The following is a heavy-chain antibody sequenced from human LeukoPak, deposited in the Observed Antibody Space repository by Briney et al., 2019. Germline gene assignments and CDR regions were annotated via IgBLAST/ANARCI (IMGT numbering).Heavy chain of an antibody. Sequence: SETLSLTCTVSGGSISSYHWSWIRQPPGKGLECIGYIYYSGSTNYNPSLKSRVTISVDTSKNQFSLKLSSVTAADTAVYYCARLKYYYDSSGSRAEYFQHWGQGTLVTASS. V-gene: IGHV4-59*01. CDR3: ARLKYYYDSSGSRAEYFQH. D-gene: IGHD3-22*01. CDR2: IYYSGST. J-gene: IGHJ1*01. CDR1: GGSISSYH.